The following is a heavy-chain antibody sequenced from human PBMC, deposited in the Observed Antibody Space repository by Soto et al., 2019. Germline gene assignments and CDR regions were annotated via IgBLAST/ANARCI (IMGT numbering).Heavy chain of an antibody. CDR3: AIRVALALYYYYGMDV. CDR2: IIPIFGTA. Sequence: GASVKVSCKASGGTFSSYAISWVRQAPGQGLEWMGGIIPIFGTANYAQKFQGRVTITADESTSTAYMELSSLRSEDTAVYYCAIRVALALYYYYGMDVWGQGTTVTVS. D-gene: IGHD3-3*01. CDR1: GGTFSSYA. J-gene: IGHJ6*02. V-gene: IGHV1-69*13.